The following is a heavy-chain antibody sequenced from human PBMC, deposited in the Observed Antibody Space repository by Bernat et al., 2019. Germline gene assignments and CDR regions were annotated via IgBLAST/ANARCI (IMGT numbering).Heavy chain of an antibody. D-gene: IGHD1-7*01. Sequence: QVQLVQSGAEVKKPGASVKVSCKASGYTFTSYGISWVRQAPGQGLEWMGWINTGNGNTEYSQKFQGRVTITRDTSASTAYMDLSSLRSEDTAVYYCAKERGVTGKWNYPFFDYWGQGTLVTVSS. CDR2: INTGNGNT. CDR3: AKERGVTGKWNYPFFDY. J-gene: IGHJ4*02. CDR1: GYTFTSYG. V-gene: IGHV1-18*01.